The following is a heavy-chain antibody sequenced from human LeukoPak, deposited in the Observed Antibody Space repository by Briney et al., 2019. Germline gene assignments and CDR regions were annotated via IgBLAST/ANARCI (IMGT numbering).Heavy chain of an antibody. J-gene: IGHJ4*02. CDR3: ARVPGNIVVPIEGY. D-gene: IGHD2-21*01. CDR1: GYTFTSYG. Sequence: ASVKVSCKASGYTFTSYGISWVRQAPGQGLEWMGWISAYIGNTNYAQKLQGRVTMTKDTSTSTAYLELRSLRSDDTAVYYCARVPGNIVVPIEGYWGQGTLVTVSS. V-gene: IGHV1-18*01. CDR2: ISAYIGNT.